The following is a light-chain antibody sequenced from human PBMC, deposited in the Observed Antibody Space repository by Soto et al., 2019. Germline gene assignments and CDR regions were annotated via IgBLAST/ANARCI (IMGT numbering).Light chain of an antibody. J-gene: IGLJ1*01. CDR3: HSYTSSTTYV. Sequence: QSALTQPASVSGSPGQSITISCTGTSSDLGGYNYVSWYQQHPGKAPKLMIYEVNNRPSGVSNRFSGSKSGNTASLTISGLQAEDEADYYCHSYTSSTTYVFGTGTKLTVL. CDR2: EVN. CDR1: SSDLGGYNY. V-gene: IGLV2-14*01.